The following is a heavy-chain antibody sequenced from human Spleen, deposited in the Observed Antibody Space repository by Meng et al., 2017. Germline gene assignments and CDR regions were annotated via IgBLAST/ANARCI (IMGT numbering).Heavy chain of an antibody. D-gene: IGHD6-19*01. CDR3: AVFSSGWGPFDC. CDR2: IYHLGST. Sequence: VQLQQWGAGLLKPSETLSLTCAVYGGSFSGYYWSWVCQPPGKGLEWIGEIYHLGSTNYNPSLKSRVTISVDKSKTQFSLKVTSVTAADTAVYYCAVFSSGWGPFDCWGQGTLVTVSS. J-gene: IGHJ4*01. CDR1: GGSFSGYY. V-gene: IGHV4-34*01.